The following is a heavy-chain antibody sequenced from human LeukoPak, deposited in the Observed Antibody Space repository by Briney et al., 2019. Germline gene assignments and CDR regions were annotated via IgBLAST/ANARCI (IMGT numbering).Heavy chain of an antibody. CDR3: ARDRGQIVVVPAAHRPIF. D-gene: IGHD2-2*01. Sequence: GGSLRLSCAASGFTFSSYSMNWVRQAPGKGLERVSSISSSSSYIYYADSVKGRFTISRDNAKNSLYLQMSSLRAEDTAVYYCARDRGQIVVVPAAHRPIFWGQGTMVTVSS. CDR2: ISSSSSYI. CDR1: GFTFSSYS. V-gene: IGHV3-21*01. J-gene: IGHJ3*01.